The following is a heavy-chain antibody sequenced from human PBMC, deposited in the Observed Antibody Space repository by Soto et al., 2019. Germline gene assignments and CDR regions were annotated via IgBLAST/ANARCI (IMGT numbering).Heavy chain of an antibody. V-gene: IGHV5-51*01. D-gene: IGHD3-10*01. J-gene: IGHJ4*02. CDR1: GYSFSTYW. Sequence: PGESLKISCEGSGYSFSTYWIGWVRQMPGKGLEWMGIIYPGNSDTRYSPSFQGQVTFSADKSINTVYLQWGSLKASDTAIYYCARHPTRIDGFLVDYWGQGTLVTVSS. CDR2: IYPGNSDT. CDR3: ARHPTRIDGFLVDY.